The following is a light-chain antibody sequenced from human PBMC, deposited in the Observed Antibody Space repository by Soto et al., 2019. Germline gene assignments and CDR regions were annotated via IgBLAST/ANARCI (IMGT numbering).Light chain of an antibody. CDR2: DVS. Sequence: QSALTQPRSVSGSPGQSVTISCTGTSSDVGGWNYVSWYQQHPGKAPKLMIYDVSKRPSGVPDRFSGSKSGDTASLTISGLQAEDEADYYCCSYAGIYTWVFGGGTKLTVL. V-gene: IGLV2-11*01. CDR1: SSDVGGWNY. J-gene: IGLJ3*02. CDR3: CSYAGIYTWV.